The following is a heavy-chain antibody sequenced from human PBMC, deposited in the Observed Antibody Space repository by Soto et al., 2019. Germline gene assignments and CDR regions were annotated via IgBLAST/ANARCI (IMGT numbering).Heavy chain of an antibody. CDR1: GFSFSYSG. V-gene: IGHV3-33*01. CDR3: AREAPGSPPDY. Sequence: SLRLSCAASGFSFSYSGMHWVRQAPGKGLEWVAFIWYDGSNKYYADSVKGRFTISRDNSKNTLYLQMNSLRAEDTAVYYCAREAPGSPPDYWGQGTLVTVSS. CDR2: IWYDGSNK. J-gene: IGHJ4*02. D-gene: IGHD3-10*01.